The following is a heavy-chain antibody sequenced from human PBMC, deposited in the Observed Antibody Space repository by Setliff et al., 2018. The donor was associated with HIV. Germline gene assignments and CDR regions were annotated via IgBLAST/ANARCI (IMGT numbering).Heavy chain of an antibody. V-gene: IGHV1-69*13. D-gene: IGHD5-12*01. J-gene: IGHJ4*02. Sequence: ASVKVSCKASGYTFTSYDISWVRQAPGQGLEWMGWIIPIFGTANYAQKFQGRVTITADESTSTAYMELTGLRSEDTAVYYCARDRPYSGYPDWGQGTLVTVSS. CDR1: GYTFTSYD. CDR2: IIPIFGTA. CDR3: ARDRPYSGYPD.